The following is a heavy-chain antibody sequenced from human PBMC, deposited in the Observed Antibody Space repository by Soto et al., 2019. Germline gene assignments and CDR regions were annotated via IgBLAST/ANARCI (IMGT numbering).Heavy chain of an antibody. Sequence: AASVKVSCKASGYTFTSYAMHWVRQAPGQRLEWMGWINAGNGNTKYSQKFQGRVTITRDTSASTAYMELSSLRSEDTAVYYCARWDWDRNGAWTYNYWGQGTLVTVSS. V-gene: IGHV1-3*01. CDR1: GYTFTSYA. D-gene: IGHD3-9*01. J-gene: IGHJ4*02. CDR2: INAGNGNT. CDR3: ARWDWDRNGAWTYNY.